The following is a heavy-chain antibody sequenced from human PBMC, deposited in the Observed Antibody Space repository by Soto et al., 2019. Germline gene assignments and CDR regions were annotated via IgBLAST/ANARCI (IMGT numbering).Heavy chain of an antibody. CDR2: IYYSGRT. CDR1: GASSTSTTYF. CDR3: AKNLPRTGRFDY. Sequence: SETLSRTCTLSGASSTSTTYFWAWIRQPPGKGLEWVGSIYYSGRTYYNPSLRSRVTISVDRSKNQFSLTMSSVTAADTAVYYCAKNLPRTGRFDYWGQGTSVTVSS. V-gene: IGHV4-39*01. J-gene: IGHJ4*02.